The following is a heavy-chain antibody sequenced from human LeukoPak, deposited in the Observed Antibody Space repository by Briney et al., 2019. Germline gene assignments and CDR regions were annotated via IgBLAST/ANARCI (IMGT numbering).Heavy chain of an antibody. CDR3: SRREDSGTSGYYGL. D-gene: IGHD3-22*01. CDR2: IHYSGFT. V-gene: IGHV4-59*08. Sequence: SETLSLTCTVSGGSIVSYHWSWIRQPPGKGLECIGYIHYSGFTNYNPSLKSRVTISVGTSKNQLSLKLSSVTAADTAVYYCSRREDSGTSGYYGLWGQGTLVTVSS. J-gene: IGHJ4*02. CDR1: GGSIVSYH.